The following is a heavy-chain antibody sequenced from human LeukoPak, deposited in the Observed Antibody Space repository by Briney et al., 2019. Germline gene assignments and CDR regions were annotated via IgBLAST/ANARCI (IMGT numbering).Heavy chain of an antibody. CDR1: GFRFTSYW. Sequence: GGSLRLSCAASGFRFTSYWMSWVRQAPGKGLEWVANINQDGSEKYYGDSVKGRFTISRDSAKNSLYLQMSSLRAEDTAVYFCARDGHPFDSWGQGTLVTVSS. CDR2: INQDGSEK. V-gene: IGHV3-7*01. J-gene: IGHJ4*02. CDR3: ARDGHPFDS.